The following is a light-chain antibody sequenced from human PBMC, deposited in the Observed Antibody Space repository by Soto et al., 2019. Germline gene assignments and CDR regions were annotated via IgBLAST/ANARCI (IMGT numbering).Light chain of an antibody. V-gene: IGKV3-20*01. Sequence: ENVLTQSPGTLSLYPGERATLSCRASQSVSSSYLAWYQQKPGQAPRLLIYGTSSRATGVPDRFSGSGSGTDFTLTISRLEPEDFAVYFCQQYGGSPPLTFGGGTKVEI. CDR3: QQYGGSPPLT. J-gene: IGKJ4*01. CDR1: QSVSSSY. CDR2: GTS.